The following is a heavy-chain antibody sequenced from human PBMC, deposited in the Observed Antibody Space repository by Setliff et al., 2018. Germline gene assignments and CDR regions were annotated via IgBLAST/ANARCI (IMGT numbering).Heavy chain of an antibody. CDR1: GYSISSGYY. J-gene: IGHJ3*02. V-gene: IGHV4-38-2*02. D-gene: IGHD5-12*01. Sequence: PSETLSLTCTVSGYSISSGYYWGWIRQPPGKGLEWIGSIYHSGSTYYNPPLKSRVTISVDTSKNQFSLKLSSVTAADTAVYYCASGDGYNYAFDIWGQGTMVTVSS. CDR2: IYHSGST. CDR3: ASGDGYNYAFDI.